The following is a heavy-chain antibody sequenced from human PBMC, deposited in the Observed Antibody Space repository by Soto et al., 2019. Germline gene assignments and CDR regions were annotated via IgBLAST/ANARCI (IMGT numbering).Heavy chain of an antibody. Sequence: PGGSLRLSCTASGSTFGDYAMSWFRQAPGKGLEWVGFIRSKAYGGTTEYAASVKGRFTISRDDSKSIAYLQMNSLKTEDTAVYYCTRGLCSGGSCYSPNWFDPWGQGTLVTVSS. J-gene: IGHJ5*02. CDR2: IRSKAYGGTT. V-gene: IGHV3-49*03. CDR3: TRGLCSGGSCYSPNWFDP. CDR1: GSTFGDYA. D-gene: IGHD2-15*01.